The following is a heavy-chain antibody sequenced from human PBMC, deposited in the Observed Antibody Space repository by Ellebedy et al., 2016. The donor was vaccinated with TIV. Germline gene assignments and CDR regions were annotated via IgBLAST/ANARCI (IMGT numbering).Heavy chain of an antibody. J-gene: IGHJ4*02. CDR2: ISSSSSTI. V-gene: IGHV3-48*02. D-gene: IGHD1-14*01. CDR1: GFTFSSYA. CDR3: ARGNPSPYDY. Sequence: GESLKISXAASGFTFSSYAMSWVRQAPGKGLEWVSYISSSSSTIYYADSVKGRFTISRDNAKNSLYLQMNSLRDEDTAVYYCARGNPSPYDYWGQGTLVTVSS.